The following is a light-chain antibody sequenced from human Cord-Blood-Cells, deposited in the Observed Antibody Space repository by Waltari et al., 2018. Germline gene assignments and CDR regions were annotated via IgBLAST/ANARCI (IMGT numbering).Light chain of an antibody. V-gene: IGLV2-14*01. CDR2: AVS. Sequence: QSALTQPASVSGSPGQSLTISCTGTSSDVGGYNYVSWYQQHPGKAPKLMLYAVSNRPSGVSNRFSGSKSGNTASLTISGLQAEDEADYYCSSYTSSSTYVFGTGTKVTVL. J-gene: IGLJ1*01. CDR1: SSDVGGYNY. CDR3: SSYTSSSTYV.